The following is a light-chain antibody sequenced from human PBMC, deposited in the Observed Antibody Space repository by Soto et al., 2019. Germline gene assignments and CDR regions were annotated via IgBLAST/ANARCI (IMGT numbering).Light chain of an antibody. V-gene: IGKV3-11*01. CDR2: NAS. CDR3: QQYDNWPT. J-gene: IGKJ1*01. Sequence: ESVLTQAAAALSLSQGERAILSCRASQSVSTFLAWFQQKPGQPPRLLIYNASNRTTGIPARFSGSGSGTDFTLTISSLQSEDFAVYYCQQYDNWPTFGQGTKVDI. CDR1: QSVSTF.